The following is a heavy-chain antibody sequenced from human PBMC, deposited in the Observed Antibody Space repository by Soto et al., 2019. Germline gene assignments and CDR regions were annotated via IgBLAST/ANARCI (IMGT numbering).Heavy chain of an antibody. Sequence: EVQLLESGGALVQPGGSLRLSCAASGFTFSSYAMSWVRQAPGKGLEWVSAFSGSGGGTYYADSVKGRFTISRDNSKNTLYLHMNSLRAEDTAVYYCAKAAGQQLLLVAAFDIWGQGTMVTVSS. D-gene: IGHD6-13*01. CDR1: GFTFSSYA. CDR2: FSGSGGGT. CDR3: AKAAGQQLLLVAAFDI. V-gene: IGHV3-23*01. J-gene: IGHJ3*02.